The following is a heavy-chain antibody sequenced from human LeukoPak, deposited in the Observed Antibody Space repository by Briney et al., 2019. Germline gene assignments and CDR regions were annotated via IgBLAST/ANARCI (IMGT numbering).Heavy chain of an antibody. CDR1: GFTFSSYA. V-gene: IGHV3-64*01. CDR2: ISSNGGST. Sequence: GSLRLSCAASGFTFSSYAMHWVRQAPGKGLEYVSAISSNGGSTYYANSVKGRFTISRDNSKNTLYLQMGSLRAEDMAVYYCARGQYSSSWYSDYYYYYGMDVWGRGTTVTVSS. CDR3: ARGQYSSSWYSDYYYYYGMDV. J-gene: IGHJ6*02. D-gene: IGHD6-13*01.